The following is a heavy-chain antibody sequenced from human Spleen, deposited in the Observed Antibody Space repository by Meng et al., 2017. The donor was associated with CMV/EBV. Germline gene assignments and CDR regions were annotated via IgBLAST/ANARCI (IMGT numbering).Heavy chain of an antibody. V-gene: IGHV3-9*01. D-gene: IGHD2-8*01. Sequence: GGSLRLSCAAPRFTFDDDAMHWVRQAPGMGLEWVSSLSWSSGSIGYADSVKGRFTISRDNAKNSLSLQMNSLRAEDTAIYYCAKSFICTNGVCSQDWFDPWGQGTLVTVSS. CDR2: LSWSSGSI. CDR3: AKSFICTNGVCSQDWFDP. CDR1: RFTFDDDA. J-gene: IGHJ5*02.